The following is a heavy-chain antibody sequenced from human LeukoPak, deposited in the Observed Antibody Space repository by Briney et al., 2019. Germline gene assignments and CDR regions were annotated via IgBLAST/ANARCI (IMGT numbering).Heavy chain of an antibody. CDR1: GFPFSSFW. CDR3: ARDRRDGYCLGH. CDR2: IKGDGNDI. Sequence: PGGSLRLSCAASGFPFSSFWMHWVRQSPGKGLVWVSRIKGDGNDITYADSVRGRFSISRDNAKNTLYLQMNSLRAEDTAVYYCARDRRDGYCLGHWGQGTLVTVSS. V-gene: IGHV3-74*01. J-gene: IGHJ4*02. D-gene: IGHD5-24*01.